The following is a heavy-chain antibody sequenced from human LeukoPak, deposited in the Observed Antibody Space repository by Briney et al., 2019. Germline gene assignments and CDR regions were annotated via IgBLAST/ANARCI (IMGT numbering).Heavy chain of an antibody. J-gene: IGHJ4*02. CDR2: ISSSSSYI. Sequence: GGSLRLSCAASGFPFSSYSMNWVRQAPGKGLEWVSSISSSSSYISYADSVKGRFTISRDNAKNSLYLQMNSLRAEDTAVYYCARGSYFDYWGQGTLVTVSS. CDR1: GFPFSSYS. V-gene: IGHV3-21*01. CDR3: ARGSYFDY.